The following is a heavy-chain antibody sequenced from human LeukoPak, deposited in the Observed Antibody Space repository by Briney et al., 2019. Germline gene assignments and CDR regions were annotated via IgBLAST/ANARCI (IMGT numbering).Heavy chain of an antibody. D-gene: IGHD2-15*01. V-gene: IGHV4-38-2*02. CDR2: LYHSGTT. CDR3: GRVEVPRDINDWYFDL. CDR1: GYSIAHGFF. J-gene: IGHJ2*01. Sequence: SETLSLTCTVSGYSIAHGFFWAWIRQPPGGGLEWIGRLYHSGTTYYKTSLKSRISTSVDTSKNQFSLKLRLVTAADTAVYYCGRVEVPRDINDWYFDLWGRGTLVTVSS.